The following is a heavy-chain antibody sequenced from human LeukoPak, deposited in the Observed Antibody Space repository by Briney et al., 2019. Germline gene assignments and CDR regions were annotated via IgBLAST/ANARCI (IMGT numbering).Heavy chain of an antibody. CDR1: GFTFSSYA. Sequence: GGSLRLSCAASGFTFSSYAMHWVRQAPGKGLEWVAVISYDGSNKYYADSVKGRFTISRDNSKNTLYLQMNSLRAEDTAVYYCARDSPVDSSSWYYFDYWGQGTLVTVSS. J-gene: IGHJ4*02. CDR2: ISYDGSNK. D-gene: IGHD6-13*01. CDR3: ARDSPVDSSSWYYFDY. V-gene: IGHV3-30-3*01.